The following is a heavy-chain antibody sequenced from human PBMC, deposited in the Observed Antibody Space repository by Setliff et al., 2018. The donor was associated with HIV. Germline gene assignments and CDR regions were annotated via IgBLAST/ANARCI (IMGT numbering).Heavy chain of an antibody. CDR2: IKPNGGGT. V-gene: IGHV1-2*02. CDR3: ATVSYYHDRGAYLGVFDN. Sequence: ASVKVSCKASGYSFTGYYIHWVRQAPGQGLEWMGWIKPNGGGTYFAQKFQGRVTMTRDTSISTAYMDLSNLGSDDSAAYFCATVSYYHDRGAYLGVFDNWGPGTLVTVSS. CDR1: GYSFTGYY. D-gene: IGHD3-16*01. J-gene: IGHJ4*02.